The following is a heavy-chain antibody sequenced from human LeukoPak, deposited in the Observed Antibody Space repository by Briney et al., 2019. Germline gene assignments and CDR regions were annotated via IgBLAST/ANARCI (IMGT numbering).Heavy chain of an antibody. CDR3: ARQWLVSPLFDY. Sequence: SETLSLTCALYGGSLSGYYWSWIRQPPGKGQEWIGEINHSGSTNYNPSLKSRVTISVDTSKNQLSLKLSSMTAADTAVYYCARQWLVSPLFDYWGQGTLVTVSS. CDR2: INHSGST. J-gene: IGHJ4*02. D-gene: IGHD6-19*01. CDR1: GGSLSGYY. V-gene: IGHV4-34*01.